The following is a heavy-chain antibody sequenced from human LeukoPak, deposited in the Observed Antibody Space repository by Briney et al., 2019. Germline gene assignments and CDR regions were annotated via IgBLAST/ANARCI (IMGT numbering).Heavy chain of an antibody. CDR3: ARTTFYYNSGGYQNWFDP. V-gene: IGHV3-30*02. D-gene: IGHD3-22*01. CDR1: GFTFSSYG. Sequence: GGSLRLSCAASGFTFSSYGIHWVRQAPGKGLEWVAFIRFDGSNKYYADSVKGRFTISRDNSKNTLYLQMNSLRAEDTAVYYCARTTFYYNSGGYQNWFDPWGQGTLVTVSS. CDR2: IRFDGSNK. J-gene: IGHJ5*02.